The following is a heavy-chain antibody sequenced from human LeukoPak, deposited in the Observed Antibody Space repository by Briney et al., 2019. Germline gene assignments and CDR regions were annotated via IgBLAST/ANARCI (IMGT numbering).Heavy chain of an antibody. J-gene: IGHJ5*02. D-gene: IGHD2-2*01. CDR1: GYTFTGYY. CDR3: ARTHRSSTSCSIAP. V-gene: IGHV1-2*02. Sequence: ASVKVSCKASGYTFTGYYMHWVRQAPGQGLEWMGWINPNSGGTNYAQKFQGRVTMTRDTSISTAYLELSRLRSDDTAVYYCARTHRSSTSCSIAPWGQGTLVTVSS. CDR2: INPNSGGT.